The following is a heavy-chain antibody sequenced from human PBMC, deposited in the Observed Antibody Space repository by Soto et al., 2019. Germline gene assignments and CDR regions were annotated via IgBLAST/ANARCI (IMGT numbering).Heavy chain of an antibody. CDR3: ARGDIVATITSDFDY. J-gene: IGHJ4*02. V-gene: IGHV1-18*01. CDR1: GYTFTSYG. D-gene: IGHD5-12*01. Sequence: QVQLVQSGAEVKKPGASVKVSCKASGYTFTSYGISWVRQAPGQGLEWMGWISAYNGNTNYAQKLQGRVTMTTDTSTSTAYMGVRSLRSDDTAVYYCARGDIVATITSDFDYWGQGTLVTVSS. CDR2: ISAYNGNT.